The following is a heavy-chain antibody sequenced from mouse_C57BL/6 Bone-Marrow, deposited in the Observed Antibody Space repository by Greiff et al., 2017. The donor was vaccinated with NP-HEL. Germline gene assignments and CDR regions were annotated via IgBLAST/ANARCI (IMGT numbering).Heavy chain of an antibody. D-gene: IGHD1-1*01. Sequence: VQLQESGAELVKPGASVKISCKASGYAFSSYWMNWAKERPGKGLEWIGQIYPGDGDTKYNGKFKGKATLTADESSSTAYMQVSSLTSEDSAVYFCARGDYGSSRFGYAMDYWGQGTSVTVSS. CDR3: ARGDYGSSRFGYAMDY. CDR2: IYPGDGDT. CDR1: GYAFSSYW. V-gene: IGHV1-80*01. J-gene: IGHJ4*01.